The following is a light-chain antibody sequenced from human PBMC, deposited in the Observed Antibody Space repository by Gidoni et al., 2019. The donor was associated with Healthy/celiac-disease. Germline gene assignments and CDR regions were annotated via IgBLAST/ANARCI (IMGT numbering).Light chain of an antibody. V-gene: IGKV1-33*01. CDR2: DAS. CDR1: QDISNY. Sequence: DIQMTQSPSSLSASVGDRVTITCHASQDISNYLNWYQQKPGKAPKLLIYDASNLETGVPSMFSGIGSGTDFTFTISSLQPEDIATYYCQQYDNLPYTFGQGTKLEIK. CDR3: QQYDNLPYT. J-gene: IGKJ2*01.